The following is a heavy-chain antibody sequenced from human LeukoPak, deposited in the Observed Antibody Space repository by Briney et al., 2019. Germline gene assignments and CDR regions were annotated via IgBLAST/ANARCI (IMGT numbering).Heavy chain of an antibody. J-gene: IGHJ4*02. CDR1: GFAFSTYW. Sequence: QPGGSLRLSCVASGFAFSTYWMHWVRQAPGKGLVWVSRINSDASTTSYADSVKGRFTISRDNAKNTLYLQMSSLRAEDTAVYYCARLDAYGGYGDCWGRGTLVTVSS. CDR2: INSDASTT. D-gene: IGHD4-17*01. V-gene: IGHV3-74*01. CDR3: ARLDAYGGYGDC.